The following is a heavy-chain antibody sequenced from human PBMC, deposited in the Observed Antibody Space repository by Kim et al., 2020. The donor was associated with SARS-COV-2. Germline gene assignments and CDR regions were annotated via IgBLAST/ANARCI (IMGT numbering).Heavy chain of an antibody. Sequence: YAQKFQGRVTMTEDTSTDTAYMELSSLRSEDTAVYYCATNTRTEGNAFDIWGQGTMVTVSS. CDR3: ATNTRTEGNAFDI. J-gene: IGHJ3*02. D-gene: IGHD2-2*02. V-gene: IGHV1-24*01.